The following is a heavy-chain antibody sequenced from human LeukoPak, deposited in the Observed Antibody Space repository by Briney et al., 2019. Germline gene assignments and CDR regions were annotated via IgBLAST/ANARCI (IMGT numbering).Heavy chain of an antibody. V-gene: IGHV3-21*01. CDR1: GFTFSSYS. D-gene: IGHD3-16*01. Sequence: GGSLRLSCAASGFTFSSYSMNWVRQAPGKGLEWVSSISSSSSYIYYADSVKGRFTISRDNAKNSLYLQMNSLRAEDTAVYYCARDLWARGFDYWGQGTLVTVSS. CDR3: ARDLWARGFDY. J-gene: IGHJ4*02. CDR2: ISSSSSYI.